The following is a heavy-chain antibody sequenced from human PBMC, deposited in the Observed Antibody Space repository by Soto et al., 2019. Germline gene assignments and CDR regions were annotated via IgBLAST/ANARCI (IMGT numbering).Heavy chain of an antibody. Sequence: QVQLVESGGGVVQPGRSLRRSCAASGFTFSSYGMHWVRQAPGKGLEWVAVIWYAGSNKYYSVYVKVRFIISRDNSKNTMYLQMNSLRAEDTAVYYCARVGGYSGYDHFDYWGQGTLVTVSS. J-gene: IGHJ4*02. D-gene: IGHD5-12*01. CDR1: GFTFSSYG. V-gene: IGHV3-33*01. CDR3: ARVGGYSGYDHFDY. CDR2: IWYAGSNK.